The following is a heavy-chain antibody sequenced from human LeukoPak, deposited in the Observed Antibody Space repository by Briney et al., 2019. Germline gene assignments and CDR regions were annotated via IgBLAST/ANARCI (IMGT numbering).Heavy chain of an antibody. CDR2: IYYSGST. D-gene: IGHD3-10*01. V-gene: IGHV4-59*12. Sequence: PSETLSLTCAVYGGSFSGYYWGWIRQPPGKGLEWIGYIYYSGSTNYNPSLKSRVTISVDRSKNQFSLKLSSVTAADTAVYYCARGGYYDFWSGHYGSGSYYDYWGQGTLVTVSS. CDR3: ARGGYYDFWSGHYGSGSYYDY. J-gene: IGHJ4*02. CDR1: GGSFSGYY.